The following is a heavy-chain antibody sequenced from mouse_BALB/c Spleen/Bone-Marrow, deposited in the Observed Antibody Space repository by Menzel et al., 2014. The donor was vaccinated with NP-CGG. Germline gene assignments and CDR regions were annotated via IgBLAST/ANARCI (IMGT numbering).Heavy chain of an antibody. D-gene: IGHD1-1*01. V-gene: IGHV7-3*02. CDR1: GFTFTDYY. CDR2: IRNKANGYTT. Sequence: EVMLVESGGGLVQPGGSLRLSCAPSGFTFTDYYMNWVRQPPGKALEWLGFIRNKANGYTTEYSASVKGRFTISRDNSQSILYLQMNTLRVEDSATYYCARDSRSTVSHFDYWGQGTTLTVSS. J-gene: IGHJ2*01. CDR3: ARDSRSTVSHFDY.